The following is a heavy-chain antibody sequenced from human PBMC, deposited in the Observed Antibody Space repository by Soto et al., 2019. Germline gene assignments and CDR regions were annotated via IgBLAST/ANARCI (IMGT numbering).Heavy chain of an antibody. CDR1: GFTFNNYA. V-gene: IGHV3-23*01. CDR2: IRNSGGFT. J-gene: IGHJ4*02. D-gene: IGHD1-26*01. CDR3: TKDYFETKGPYFFDY. Sequence: VQLLESGGGLVQPGGSLRLSCAASGFTFNNYAMNWVRQAPGKGLEWVSAIRNSGGFTYYADSVKGRFTISRDNSKNKLYLHRNSLRAEDTALYYCTKDYFETKGPYFFDYWGQGTLVTVSS.